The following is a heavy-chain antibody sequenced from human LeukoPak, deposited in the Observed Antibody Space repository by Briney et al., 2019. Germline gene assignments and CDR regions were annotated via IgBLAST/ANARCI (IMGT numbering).Heavy chain of an antibody. CDR1: GGSFSGYY. J-gene: IGHJ5*02. D-gene: IGHD6-6*01. CDR3: ARGVAAQILIWFDP. Sequence: SETLSLTCAVYGGSFSGYYWSWIRQPPGKGLEWIGEINHSGSTNYNPSLKSRVTISVDTSKNQFSLKLSSVTAADTAVYYCARGVAAQILIWFDPWGQGTLVTVSS. V-gene: IGHV4-34*01. CDR2: INHSGST.